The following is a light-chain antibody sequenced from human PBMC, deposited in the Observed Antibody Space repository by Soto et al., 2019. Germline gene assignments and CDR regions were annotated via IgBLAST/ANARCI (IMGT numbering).Light chain of an antibody. CDR3: QQYGNTPRT. J-gene: IGKJ2*01. V-gene: IGKV3-20*01. CDR1: QSVTKNY. CDR2: STS. Sequence: EIVLTQSPGTLSLSPGERATLSCGASQSVTKNYLAWYQHKPGQAPRLLIYSTSSRATGIPDRFSGSGSGTDFALTISRLEPEDFAVYYCQQYGNTPRTVGQGTKLEIK.